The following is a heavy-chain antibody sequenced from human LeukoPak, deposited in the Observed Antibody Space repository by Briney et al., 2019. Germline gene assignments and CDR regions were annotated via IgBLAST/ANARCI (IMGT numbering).Heavy chain of an antibody. D-gene: IGHD5-24*01. J-gene: IGHJ4*02. V-gene: IGHV3-30*02. CDR3: ARGYATRGRDNSVGFGY. CDR2: IRYDGSNK. Sequence: GGSLRLSCAASGFTFSNYGMHWVRQAPGKGLEWVAFIRYDGSNKYYADSVKGRFTISRDNARNTLYLQMHTLRADDTAVYYCARGYATRGRDNSVGFGYWGQGTLVTVSS. CDR1: GFTFSNYG.